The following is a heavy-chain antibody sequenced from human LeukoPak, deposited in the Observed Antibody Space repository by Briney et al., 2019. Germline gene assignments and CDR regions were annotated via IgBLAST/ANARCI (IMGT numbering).Heavy chain of an antibody. CDR1: GGSISSYY. V-gene: IGHV4-59*12. D-gene: IGHD6-19*01. CDR3: ARGQDSSGWYHYYYYYYMDV. CDR2: IYYSGST. J-gene: IGHJ6*03. Sequence: SETLSLTCTVSGGSISSYYWSWIRQPPGKGLEWIGYIYYSGSTNYNPSLKNRVTISVDTSKNQFSLKLSSVTAADTAVYYCARGQDSSGWYHYYYYYYMDVWGKGTTVTVSS.